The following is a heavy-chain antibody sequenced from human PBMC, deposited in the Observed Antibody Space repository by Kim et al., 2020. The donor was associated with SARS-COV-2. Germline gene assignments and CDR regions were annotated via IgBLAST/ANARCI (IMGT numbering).Heavy chain of an antibody. Sequence: TPSLKSRVTISVDTSKNQFSLKLSSVTAADTAVYYCARRKDDFWSGYQDYWGQGTLVTVSS. CDR3: ARRKDDFWSGYQDY. J-gene: IGHJ4*02. D-gene: IGHD3-3*01. V-gene: IGHV4-39*01.